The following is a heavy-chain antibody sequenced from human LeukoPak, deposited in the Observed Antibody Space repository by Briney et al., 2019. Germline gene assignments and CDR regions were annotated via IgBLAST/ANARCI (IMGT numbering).Heavy chain of an antibody. CDR1: GGSISSYY. D-gene: IGHD2/OR15-2a*01. CDR3: ARDRNRYMDV. J-gene: IGHJ6*03. CDR2: IYYRGST. Sequence: SETLSLTCTVSGGSISSYYWSWIRQSPGKGLEWIGYIYYRGSTDNSPSLKGRVTISVDTSKNQFSLKLSSVTAADTAVYYCARDRNRYMDVWGKGTTVTVFS. V-gene: IGHV4-59*01.